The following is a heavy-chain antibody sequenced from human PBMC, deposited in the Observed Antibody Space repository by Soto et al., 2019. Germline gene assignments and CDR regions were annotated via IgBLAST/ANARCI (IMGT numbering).Heavy chain of an antibody. D-gene: IGHD6-19*01. J-gene: IGHJ6*02. CDR2: IIPIFGTA. Sequence: QVQLVQSGAEVKKPGSSVKVSCKASGGTFSSYAISWVRQAPGQGLEWMGGIIPIFGTANYAQKFQGRVTISADKSTRTAYMELSSLRSEDTAVYYCAREGNHASGWYLGYYYYGMDVWCQGTTVTVSS. CDR1: GGTFSSYA. V-gene: IGHV1-69*06. CDR3: AREGNHASGWYLGYYYYGMDV.